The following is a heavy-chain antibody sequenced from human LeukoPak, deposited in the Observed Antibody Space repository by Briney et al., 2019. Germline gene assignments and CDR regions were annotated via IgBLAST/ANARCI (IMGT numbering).Heavy chain of an antibody. CDR3: AKASNGYYYDSIDY. J-gene: IGHJ4*02. V-gene: IGHV3-23*01. CDR2: ISGSGGST. CDR1: GFTFSSYA. Sequence: GGSLRLSCAASGFTFSSYAMSWVRQAPGKGLGWVSAISGSGGSTYYADSVKGRFTISRDNSKNTLYLQMNSLRAEDTAVYYCAKASNGYYYDSIDYWGQGTLVTVSS. D-gene: IGHD3-22*01.